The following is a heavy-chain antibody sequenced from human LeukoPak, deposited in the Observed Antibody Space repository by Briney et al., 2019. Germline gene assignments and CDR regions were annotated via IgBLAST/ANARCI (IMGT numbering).Heavy chain of an antibody. CDR3: ATGPKDGSYSPTDY. Sequence: GASVKVSCKVSGYTLTELSMHWVRQAPGKGLEWMGGFDPEDGETIYAQKFQGRVTMTEDTSTDTAYMELNSLRSEDTAVYYCATGPKDGSYSPTDYWGQGTLVTVSS. CDR1: GYTLTELS. CDR2: FDPEDGET. J-gene: IGHJ4*02. D-gene: IGHD2-15*01. V-gene: IGHV1-24*01.